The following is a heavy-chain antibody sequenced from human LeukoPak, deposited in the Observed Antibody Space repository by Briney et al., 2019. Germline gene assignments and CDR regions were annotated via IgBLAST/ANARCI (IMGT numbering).Heavy chain of an antibody. Sequence: GASVKVSCKASGYTFTSYGISWVRQAPGQGLEWMGRIIPILGIANYAQKFQGRVTITADKSTSTAYMELSSLRSEGTAVYYCAREVGDTAMVVDYWGQGTLVTVSS. J-gene: IGHJ4*02. CDR2: IIPILGIA. V-gene: IGHV1-69*04. CDR3: AREVGDTAMVVDY. CDR1: GYTFTSYG. D-gene: IGHD5-18*01.